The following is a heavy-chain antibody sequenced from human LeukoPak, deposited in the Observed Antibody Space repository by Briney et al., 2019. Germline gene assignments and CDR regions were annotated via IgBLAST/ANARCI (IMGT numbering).Heavy chain of an antibody. Sequence: PGGSLRLSCAASGLTFSSYAMTWARQAPGKGPEWVSGISGSGDRTYYTDSVKGRFTISRDNSKNTLDLQMNSLRAEDTAVYYCAKRDNNDYYTGLHVFDIWGQGTMVTVSS. CDR3: AKRDNNDYYTGLHVFDI. V-gene: IGHV3-23*01. CDR2: ISGSGDRT. CDR1: GLTFSSYA. D-gene: IGHD3-22*01. J-gene: IGHJ3*02.